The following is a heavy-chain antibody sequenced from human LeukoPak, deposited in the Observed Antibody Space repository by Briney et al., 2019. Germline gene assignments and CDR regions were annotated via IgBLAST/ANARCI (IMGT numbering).Heavy chain of an antibody. D-gene: IGHD6-19*01. CDR1: GGSIISSNYY. V-gene: IGHV4-39*01. Sequence: SETLSLTCTVSGGSIISSNYYCAWIRQPPGKGLEWIGSIYYSGGTYYNPSLKSRLTISVDTSKNQFSLKLTSVTAADTAVYYCARHHHNGWSDYWGQGTLVTVSS. CDR2: IYYSGGT. J-gene: IGHJ4*02. CDR3: ARHHHNGWSDY.